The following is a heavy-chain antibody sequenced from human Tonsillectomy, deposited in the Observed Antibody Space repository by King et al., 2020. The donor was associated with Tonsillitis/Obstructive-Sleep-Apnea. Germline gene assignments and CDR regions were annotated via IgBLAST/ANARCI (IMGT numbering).Heavy chain of an antibody. Sequence: VQLVESGGGVVQPGRSLRLSCAASGFTFSSYGMHWVRQAPGKGLEWVALILYDGSNQYYADSVKGRFAISRDDSKNTLYLQMNSLRVEDTAVYYCVKEECRGYYYVDYWGQGTLVTVSS. CDR3: VKEECRGYYYVDY. J-gene: IGHJ4*02. CDR1: GFTFSSYG. CDR2: ILYDGSNQ. D-gene: IGHD3-22*01. V-gene: IGHV3-30*18.